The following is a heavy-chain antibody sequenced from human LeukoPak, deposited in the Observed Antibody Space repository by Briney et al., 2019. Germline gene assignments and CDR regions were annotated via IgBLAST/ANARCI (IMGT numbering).Heavy chain of an antibody. V-gene: IGHV1-69*13. D-gene: IGHD4-17*01. CDR2: IIPIFGTA. J-gene: IGHJ4*02. CDR1: GGTFSSYA. Sequence: SVKDSCKASGGTFSSYAISWVRQAPGQGLEWMGGIIPIFGTANYAQKFQGRVTITADESTSTAYMELSSLTSEDTAVYYCARDAFYGDYSYFDSWGQGTLVTVSS. CDR3: ARDAFYGDYSYFDS.